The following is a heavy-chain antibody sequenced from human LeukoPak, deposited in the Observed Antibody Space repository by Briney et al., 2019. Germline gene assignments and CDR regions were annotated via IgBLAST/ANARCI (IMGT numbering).Heavy chain of an antibody. Sequence: GGSLRLSCTASGFTFSSCAMNWVRQAPGKGLEWVSAISGSGGSPYYADSVKGRFTISRDNSKNTLYLQMNSLRAEDTAVYYCAKAPLYYYDSSGYDPEYYFDYWGQGTLVTVSS. V-gene: IGHV3-23*01. CDR1: GFTFSSCA. J-gene: IGHJ4*02. D-gene: IGHD3-22*01. CDR2: ISGSGGSP. CDR3: AKAPLYYYDSSGYDPEYYFDY.